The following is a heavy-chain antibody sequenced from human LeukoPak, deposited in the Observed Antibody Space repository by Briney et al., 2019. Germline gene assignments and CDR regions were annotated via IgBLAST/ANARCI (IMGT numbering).Heavy chain of an antibody. CDR3: VRDRLPGEAAAGRGFDY. J-gene: IGHJ4*02. Sequence: PGGSLRLSCAASGFTFSSYAMHWVRQAPGKGLEWVAVISYDGSNKYYADSVKGRFTISRDNSKNTLYLQMNSLRAEDTAVYYCVRDRLPGEAAAGRGFDYWGQGTLVTVSS. D-gene: IGHD6-13*01. CDR2: ISYDGSNK. V-gene: IGHV3-30*04. CDR1: GFTFSSYA.